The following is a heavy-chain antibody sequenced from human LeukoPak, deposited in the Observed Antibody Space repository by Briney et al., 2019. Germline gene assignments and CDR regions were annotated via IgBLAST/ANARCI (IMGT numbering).Heavy chain of an antibody. D-gene: IGHD1-26*01. CDR3: AKDHVGIVGATTAFDY. CDR2: ISWNSGSI. V-gene: IGHV3-9*01. CDR1: GFTFDDYA. J-gene: IGHJ4*02. Sequence: SLRLSCAASGFTFDDYAMHWVRQAPGKGLEWVSGISWNSGSIGYADSVKGRFTISRDNAKNSLYLQMNSLRAEDTALYYCAKDHVGIVGATTAFDYWGQGTLVTVSS.